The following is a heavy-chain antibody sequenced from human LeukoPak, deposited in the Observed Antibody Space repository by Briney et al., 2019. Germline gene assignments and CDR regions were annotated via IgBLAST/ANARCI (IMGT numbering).Heavy chain of an antibody. Sequence: SETLSLTCTVSGGSISSYYWSWIRQSPGKGLEWIGYLHHNGGTNDNPSLKSRATISVDTSQNKFFLRMRSVTAADTAVYYCARALVRGVVGPQFDPWGQGILVTVSS. CDR3: ARALVRGVVGPQFDP. V-gene: IGHV4-59*08. CDR2: LHHNGGT. CDR1: GGSISSYY. D-gene: IGHD3-10*01. J-gene: IGHJ5*02.